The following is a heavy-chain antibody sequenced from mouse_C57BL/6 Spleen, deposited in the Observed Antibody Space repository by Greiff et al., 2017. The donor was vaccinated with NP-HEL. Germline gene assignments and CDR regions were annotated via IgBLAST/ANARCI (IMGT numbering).Heavy chain of an antibody. CDR2: ISSGGDYI. D-gene: IGHD4-1*01. CDR1: GFTFSSYA. V-gene: IGHV5-9-1*02. CDR3: TRVGANWGFAY. J-gene: IGHJ3*01. Sequence: DVMLVESGEGLVKPGGSLKLSCAASGFTFSSYAMSWVRQTPEKRLEWVAYISSGGDYIYYADTVKGRFTISRDNARNTLYLQMSSLKSEDTAMYYCTRVGANWGFAYWGQGTLVTVSA.